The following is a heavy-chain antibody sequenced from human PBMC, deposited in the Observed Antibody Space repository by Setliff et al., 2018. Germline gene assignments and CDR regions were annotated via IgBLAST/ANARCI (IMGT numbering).Heavy chain of an antibody. Sequence: GGSLRLSCTASGFSYSNCWVSWVRQAPGKGLEWLASINPHASEKYYVDSVKGLSTISRDNAKNSLSLQMNSLRTEDTAVYYCGRAGKPYAIDVWGQGTMVTVSS. J-gene: IGHJ3*01. CDR3: GRAGKPYAIDV. V-gene: IGHV3-7*04. CDR2: INPHASEK. CDR1: GFSYSNCW.